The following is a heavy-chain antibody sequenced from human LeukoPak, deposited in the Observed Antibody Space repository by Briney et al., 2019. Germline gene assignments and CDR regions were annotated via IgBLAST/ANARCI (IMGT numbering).Heavy chain of an antibody. J-gene: IGHJ4*02. CDR1: GFTFSSYG. CDR2: IWYDGSNK. D-gene: IGHD4-17*01. CDR3: ARPGYGDPYYFDY. V-gene: IGHV3-33*01. Sequence: QPGRSLRLSCAASGFTFSSYGMHWVRQAPGKGLEWVTVIWYDGSNKYYADSVKGRFTISRDNSKNTLYLQMNSLRAEDTAVYYCARPGYGDPYYFDYWGQGTLVTVSS.